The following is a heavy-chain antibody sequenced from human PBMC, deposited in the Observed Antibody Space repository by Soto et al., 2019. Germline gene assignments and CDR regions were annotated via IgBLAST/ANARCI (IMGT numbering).Heavy chain of an antibody. V-gene: IGHV1-2*02. CDR1: GYTFSDYY. CDR3: AREPATAKPEGVDF. D-gene: IGHD1-1*01. CDR2: INPNSGGT. Sequence: ASVKVSCKASGYTFSDYYIHWVRQAPGQGLEWMGWINPNSGGTKCAPKFQGGVTMTRDTSITTAYMELSRLRSGDTAVYYCAREPATAKPEGVDFWGQGTLVTVSS. J-gene: IGHJ4*02.